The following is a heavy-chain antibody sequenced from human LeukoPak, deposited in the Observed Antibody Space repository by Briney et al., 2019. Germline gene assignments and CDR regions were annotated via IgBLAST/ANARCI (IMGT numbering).Heavy chain of an antibody. CDR2: IGRSGSTI. D-gene: IGHD3-10*01. Sequence: GGSLRLSCAASGFIFSSYEMNWVRQAPGKGLEWVSYIGRSGSTIYYADSVKGRFTISRDNAKNSLYLQMNSLRAEDTAVYYCATSGSDAFDIWGQGTMVTVSS. J-gene: IGHJ3*02. V-gene: IGHV3-48*03. CDR3: ATSGSDAFDI. CDR1: GFIFSSYE.